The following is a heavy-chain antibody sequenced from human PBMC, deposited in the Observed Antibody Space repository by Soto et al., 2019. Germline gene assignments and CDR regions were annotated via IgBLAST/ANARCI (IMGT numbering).Heavy chain of an antibody. D-gene: IGHD3-3*01. CDR2: IYHSGST. CDR3: ARAGTAHYDFWSGYPNYYYYMDV. Sequence: SETLSLTCAVSSGSISSSNWWSWVRQPPGKGLEWIGEIYHSGSTNYNPSLKSRVTISVDKSKNQFSLKLSSVTAADTAVYYCARAGTAHYDFWSGYPNYYYYMDVWGKGTTVTVS. V-gene: IGHV4-4*02. CDR1: SGSISSSNW. J-gene: IGHJ6*03.